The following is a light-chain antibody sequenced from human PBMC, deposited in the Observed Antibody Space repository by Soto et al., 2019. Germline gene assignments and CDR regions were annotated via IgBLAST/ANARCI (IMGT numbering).Light chain of an antibody. J-gene: IGKJ1*01. Sequence: ETVLTLSPGTLSLSPGERATLSFSSSQSVSSSYLAWYQQRRGQAPRLLIYGATSRATGIPDRFSGSGSGTDFTLTISRLEPEDFSVYYCQQYGSSPKTFGQGTKVDIK. CDR1: QSVSSSY. CDR2: GAT. V-gene: IGKV3-20*01. CDR3: QQYGSSPKT.